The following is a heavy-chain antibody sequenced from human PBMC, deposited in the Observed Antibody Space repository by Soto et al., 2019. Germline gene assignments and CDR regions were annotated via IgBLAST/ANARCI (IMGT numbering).Heavy chain of an antibody. CDR3: ARRPLLSGYDRSPDYYYYMDV. J-gene: IGHJ6*03. Sequence: PSETLSLTCTVSGGSISSSSYYWGWIRQPPGKGLEWIGSIYYSGSTYYNPSLKSRVTISVDTSKNQFSLKLSSVTAADTAVYYCARRPLLSGYDRSPDYYYYMDVWGKGTTVTVSS. V-gene: IGHV4-39*01. CDR2: IYYSGST. D-gene: IGHD5-12*01. CDR1: GGSISSSSYY.